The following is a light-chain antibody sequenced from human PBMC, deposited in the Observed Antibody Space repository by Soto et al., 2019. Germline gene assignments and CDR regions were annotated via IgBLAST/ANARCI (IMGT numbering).Light chain of an antibody. J-gene: IGLJ3*02. V-gene: IGLV4-60*02. Sequence: QLVLTQSSSASASLGSSVKLTCTLSRGHSSYIIAWHQQQPGKAPRYLMKLEGSGNYNKVSGVPDRFSGSSSGADRYLTISNLQFEDEADYYCETWDSNTRVFGGGTKLTVL. CDR2: LEGSGNY. CDR3: ETWDSNTRV. CDR1: RGHSSYI.